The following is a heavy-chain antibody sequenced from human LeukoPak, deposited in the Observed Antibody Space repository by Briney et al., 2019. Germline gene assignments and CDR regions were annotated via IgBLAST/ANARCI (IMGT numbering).Heavy chain of an antibody. V-gene: IGHV3-23*01. CDR3: ANYNSGASYHGLAY. Sequence: GGSLRLSCAASGFTFSSSAMTWVRQAPGKGLEWVSTISGSRVNTYYADSVKGRFTISRDISKNTLYLQMNSLRAEDTAVYYCANYNSGASYHGLAYWGQGTLVTVSS. CDR2: ISGSRVNT. CDR1: GFTFSSSA. D-gene: IGHD3-22*01. J-gene: IGHJ4*02.